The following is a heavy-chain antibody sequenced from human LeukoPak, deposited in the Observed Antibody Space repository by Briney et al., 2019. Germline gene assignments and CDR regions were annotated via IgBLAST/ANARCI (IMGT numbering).Heavy chain of an antibody. CDR1: GYTLTELS. CDR2: FDPEDGET. V-gene: IGHV1-24*01. Sequence: ASVKVSCKVSGYTLTELSMHWVRQAPGKGLEWMGGFDPEDGETIYAQKFQGRVTMTRDTSTSTVYMELSSLRSEDTAVYYCARDPTGVRWFDPWGQGTLVTVSS. J-gene: IGHJ5*02. D-gene: IGHD3-10*02. CDR3: ARDPTGVRWFDP.